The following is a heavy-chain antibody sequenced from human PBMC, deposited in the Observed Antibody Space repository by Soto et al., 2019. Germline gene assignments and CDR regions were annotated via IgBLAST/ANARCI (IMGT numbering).Heavy chain of an antibody. V-gene: IGHV3-33*01. Sequence: GRSLRLSCAASGFTFSSYFMHWVRQAPGKGLEWVTVIWYDRSNKYYADNVKGRFTISRDNSKNTLYLQMNSLRAEDTAVYYCARGGLVGYCSSTSCYGPVFDYWGQGTLVTVSS. CDR3: ARGGLVGYCSSTSCYGPVFDY. CDR2: IWYDRSNK. J-gene: IGHJ4*02. D-gene: IGHD2-2*01. CDR1: GFTFSSYF.